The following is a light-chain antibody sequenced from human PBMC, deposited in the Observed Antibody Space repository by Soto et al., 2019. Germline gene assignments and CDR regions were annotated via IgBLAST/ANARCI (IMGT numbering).Light chain of an antibody. V-gene: IGKV1-5*03. CDR2: KAS. Sequence: DIQMTQSPSTLSAYLGDRVTITCRASQSINILLAWYQQKPGKAPNLLIYKASSLANGVPSRFSGSASGTEFTLTISSLQPDDFASYYCHQYYSYPWTFGQGTKVEIK. CDR1: QSINIL. CDR3: HQYYSYPWT. J-gene: IGKJ1*01.